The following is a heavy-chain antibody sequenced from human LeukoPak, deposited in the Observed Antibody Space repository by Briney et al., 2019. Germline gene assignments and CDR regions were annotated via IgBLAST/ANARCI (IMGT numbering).Heavy chain of an antibody. J-gene: IGHJ4*02. V-gene: IGHV3-30*14. CDR2: ISYDGSNK. D-gene: IGHD5-12*01. CDR1: GFTFSSYA. Sequence: GGSLRLSCAASGFTFSSYAMHWVRQAPGKGLEWVAVISYDGSNKYYADSVKGRFTISRDNSKNTLYLQTNSLRAEDTAVYYCAREGQYSGYAIDYWGQGTLVTVSS. CDR3: AREGQYSGYAIDY.